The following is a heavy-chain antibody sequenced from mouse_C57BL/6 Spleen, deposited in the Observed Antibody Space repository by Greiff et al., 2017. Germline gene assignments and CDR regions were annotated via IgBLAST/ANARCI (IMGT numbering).Heavy chain of an antibody. J-gene: IGHJ3*01. CDR2: IRLKSDNYAT. Sequence: DVMLVESGGGLVQPGGSMKLSCVASGFTFSNYWMNWVRQSPEKGLEWVAQIRLKSDNYATHYAESVKGRFTISRDDSKSSVYLQMNNLRAEDTGIYYCTAPLYYLAWFAYWGQGTLVTVSA. V-gene: IGHV6-3*01. CDR1: GFTFSNYW. D-gene: IGHD2-1*01. CDR3: TAPLYYLAWFAY.